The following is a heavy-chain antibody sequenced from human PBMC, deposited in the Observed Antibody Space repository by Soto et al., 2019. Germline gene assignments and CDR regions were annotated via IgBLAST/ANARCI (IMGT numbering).Heavy chain of an antibody. CDR3: ASSNYYGSVAFDY. J-gene: IGHJ4*02. CDR2: IIPIFGTA. V-gene: IGHV1-69*13. D-gene: IGHD3-10*01. CDR1: GGTFSSYA. Sequence: SVKVSCKASGGTFSSYAISWVRQAPGQGLEWMGGIIPIFGTANYAQKFQGRVTITADESTSTAYMELSSLRSEDTAVYYCASSNYYGSVAFDYWGQGTLVTVS.